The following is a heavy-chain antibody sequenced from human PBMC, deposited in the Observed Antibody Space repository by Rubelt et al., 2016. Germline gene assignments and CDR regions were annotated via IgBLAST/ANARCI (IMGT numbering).Heavy chain of an antibody. CDR1: FV. V-gene: IGHV3-30*03. Sequence: FVMFWVRQAPGKGLEWVAVTSHDGRNKYYADPVKGRFTISRDNSKNTLFLQMDSLRAEDAAVYYCARVDYSNYVGCWGQGTLVTVSS. CDR2: TSHDGRNK. CDR3: ARVDYSNYVGC. J-gene: IGHJ4*02. D-gene: IGHD4-11*01.